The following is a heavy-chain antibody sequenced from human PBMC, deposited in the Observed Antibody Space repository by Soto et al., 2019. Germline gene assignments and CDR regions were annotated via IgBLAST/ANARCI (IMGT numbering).Heavy chain of an antibody. D-gene: IGHD3-10*01. J-gene: IGHJ6*03. CDR1: GGSFSGYQ. CDR3: ARGLILWFGDLSRLGGYYYYMDV. Sequence: QVQLQQWGAGLLKPSETLSLTCAVYGGSFSGYQWTWIRQTPGKGLEWIGEINDSGNINYNPSLKSRVTILVDTAKKQISLKLSSVTAADTAVYYCARGLILWFGDLSRLGGYYYYMDVWGKGTSVTVSS. CDR2: INDSGNI. V-gene: IGHV4-34*01.